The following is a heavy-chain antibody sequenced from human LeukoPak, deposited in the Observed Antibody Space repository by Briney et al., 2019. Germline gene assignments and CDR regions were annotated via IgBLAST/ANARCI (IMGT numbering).Heavy chain of an antibody. J-gene: IGHJ5*02. V-gene: IGHV5-51*01. CDR1: GYPFTSYW. CDR2: IYPGESGT. CDR3: ARLYRLGIAVADLYH. Sequence: RGEPLKISCQCSGYPFTSYWIGWARRLPGKGLEWMGIIYPGESGTTYSPSFQGQVTIAADKSISTAYLQWSSLKASDTAMYYCARLYRLGIAVADLYHWGQGTLVTVSS. D-gene: IGHD6-19*01.